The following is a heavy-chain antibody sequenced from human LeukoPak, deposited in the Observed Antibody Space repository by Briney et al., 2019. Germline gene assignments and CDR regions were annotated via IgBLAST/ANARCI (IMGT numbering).Heavy chain of an antibody. CDR2: IIPMARTA. CDR3: ARDGRGPGVYWFDP. CDR1: GDTSNYA. Sequence: ASVKVSCKSSGDTSNYAFSWVRQAPGQGLEWMGGIIPMARTAQYAQKFQGRVTITTDESTSTAYMELSSLRSEDTAVYYCARDGRGPGVYWFDPWGQGTLVTVSS. V-gene: IGHV1-69*05. D-gene: IGHD3-10*01. J-gene: IGHJ5*02.